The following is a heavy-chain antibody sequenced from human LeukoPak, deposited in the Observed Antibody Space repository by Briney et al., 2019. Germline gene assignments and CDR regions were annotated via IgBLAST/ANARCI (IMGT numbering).Heavy chain of an antibody. CDR2: ITGSGGNT. J-gene: IGHJ6*02. CDR1: GFIFSSYS. CDR3: AKAASSSWPSYYYGMDV. V-gene: IGHV3-23*01. D-gene: IGHD6-13*01. Sequence: GGSLRLSCAASGFIFSSYSMSWARQAPGKGLEWVSVITGSGGNTYYADSVKGRFTISKDNSKNTVYLQMSSLRVDDTAVYYCAKAASSSWPSYYYGMDVWDQGTTVTVSS.